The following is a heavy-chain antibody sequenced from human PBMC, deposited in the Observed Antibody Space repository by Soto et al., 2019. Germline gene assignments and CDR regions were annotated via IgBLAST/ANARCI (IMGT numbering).Heavy chain of an antibody. J-gene: IGHJ6*02. CDR2: IIPMFSAP. CDR3: ARDRVLRGNAYYYGVDD. Sequence: QVLLVQSGAEVKKPGSSVKVSCKTSGDTFSSFAISWVRLVPGQGLEWMGVIIPMFSAPTYAQNFQGRVSSSADESTRTADMKLSSRRLEATGIYYCARDRVLRGNAYYYGVDDWGQRTTVTVSS. V-gene: IGHV1-69*12. D-gene: IGHD2-8*02. CDR1: GDTFSSFA.